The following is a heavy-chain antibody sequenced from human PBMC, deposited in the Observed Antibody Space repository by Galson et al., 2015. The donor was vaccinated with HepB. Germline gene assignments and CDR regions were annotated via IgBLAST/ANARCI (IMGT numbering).Heavy chain of an antibody. V-gene: IGHV4-34*01. Sequence: TLSLTCAVYGGSFSGYYWSWIRQPPGKGLEWIGEINHSGSTNYNPSLKSRVTISVDTSKNQFSLKLSSVTAADTAVYYCARVLPQYGDNPVRGAFDIWGQGTMVTVSS. CDR2: INHSGST. CDR1: GGSFSGYY. CDR3: ARVLPQYGDNPVRGAFDI. J-gene: IGHJ3*02. D-gene: IGHD4-17*01.